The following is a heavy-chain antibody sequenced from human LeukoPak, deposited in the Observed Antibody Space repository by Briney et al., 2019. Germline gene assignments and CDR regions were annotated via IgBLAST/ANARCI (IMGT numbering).Heavy chain of an antibody. Sequence: GGSLRLSCAASGFTFSRYWMSWIRQAPGKGLEWVANIKQDGSEKYYVDSVKCRFTISRDNAKNSLSLQMNSLRAEDTAVYYCASVSITVAERDYMDVWGKGTTVTVSS. CDR3: ASVSITVAERDYMDV. CDR1: GFTFSRYW. V-gene: IGHV3-7*01. CDR2: IKQDGSEK. J-gene: IGHJ6*03. D-gene: IGHD6-19*01.